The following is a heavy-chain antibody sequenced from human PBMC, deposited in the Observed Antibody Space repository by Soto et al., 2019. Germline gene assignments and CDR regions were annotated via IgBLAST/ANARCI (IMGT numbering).Heavy chain of an antibody. CDR1: GDSVSSDSVA. J-gene: IGHJ5*02. D-gene: IGHD1-1*01. V-gene: IGHV6-1*01. Sequence: PSQTLSLTCAISGDSVSSDSVAWNWIRQSPSRGLEWLGRTYYRSKWYNDYAVSVKSRITINSDTSKNQFSLHLNSVTPEDTAVYYSATDQTYNNWSKWFDTWGQGTLVTVSS. CDR2: TYYRSKWYN. CDR3: ATDQTYNNWSKWFDT.